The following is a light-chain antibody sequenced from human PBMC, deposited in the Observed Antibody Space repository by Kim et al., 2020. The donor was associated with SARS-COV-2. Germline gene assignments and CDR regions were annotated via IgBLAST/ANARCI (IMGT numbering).Light chain of an antibody. J-gene: IGKJ2*01. CDR2: AAS. Sequence: EIVMTQSPATLSASPGERAILSCRAIQDVSFNLAWYQHKPGQAPRLLIYAASIRAPGTPARFSGSGSRTDFTHTINSLQSEDFAVYYCQQYNNWPRTFGQGTKLEI. CDR3: QQYNNWPRT. CDR1: QDVSFN. V-gene: IGKV3-15*01.